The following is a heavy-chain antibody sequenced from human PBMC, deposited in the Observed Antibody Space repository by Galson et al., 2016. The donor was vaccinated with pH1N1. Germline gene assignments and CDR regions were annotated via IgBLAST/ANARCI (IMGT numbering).Heavy chain of an antibody. CDR3: AKFDWSTVVPPGYFDA. J-gene: IGHJ4*01. D-gene: IGHD4-23*01. V-gene: IGHV3-23*01. CDR2: ISRGVDNT. Sequence: SLRLSCTASGYTFSNFAISWVRQAPGRGLKWVSDISRGVDNTYYADTVKGRFTITSDNSKNILYLHMNSLSPEDTGIFYCAKFDWSTVVPPGYFDAWGNGTLVSFSS. CDR1: GYTFSNFA.